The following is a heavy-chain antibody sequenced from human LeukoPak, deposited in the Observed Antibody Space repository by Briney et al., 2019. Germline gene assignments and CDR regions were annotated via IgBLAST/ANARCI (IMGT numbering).Heavy chain of an antibody. CDR2: TNTHGTSA. CDR3: LAGYYYYYMDV. V-gene: IGHV3-74*01. CDR1: GFTFNNYW. Sequence: SGGSLRLSCAAPGFTFNNYWMHWVRQAPGKGLVWVARTNTHGTSANYADSVKGRFIISRDNANNTLYLQMNGLRDEDTGVYYALAGYYYYYMDVWGKGTTVTVSS. J-gene: IGHJ6*03. D-gene: IGHD6-13*01.